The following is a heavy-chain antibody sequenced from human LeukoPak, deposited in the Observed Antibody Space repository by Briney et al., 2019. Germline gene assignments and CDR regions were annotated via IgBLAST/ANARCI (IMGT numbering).Heavy chain of an antibody. D-gene: IGHD3-22*01. Sequence: PGGSLRLSCAASGFTFSSYAMSWVRQAPGMGLEWVSAISGNGANTYYADSVKGRFTISRDNSMNTLYLQMSSLRAEDTAVYFCARRHYDRTGYYYVDWGQGTLVTVS. V-gene: IGHV3-23*01. CDR1: GFTFSSYA. J-gene: IGHJ4*02. CDR3: ARRHYDRTGYYYVD. CDR2: ISGNGANT.